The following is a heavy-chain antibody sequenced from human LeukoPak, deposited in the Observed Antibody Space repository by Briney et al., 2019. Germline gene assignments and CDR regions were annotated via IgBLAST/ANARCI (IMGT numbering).Heavy chain of an antibody. CDR3: AKARTREVGAGDY. Sequence: GGSLRLSCAASGFTFDDYAMHWVRQAPGKGLEWVSGISWNSGSIGYADSVKGRFTISRDNAKNSLYLQMNSLRAEDTALYYCAKARTREVGAGDYWGQGTLVTVSS. V-gene: IGHV3-9*01. J-gene: IGHJ4*02. D-gene: IGHD1-26*01. CDR2: ISWNSGSI. CDR1: GFTFDDYA.